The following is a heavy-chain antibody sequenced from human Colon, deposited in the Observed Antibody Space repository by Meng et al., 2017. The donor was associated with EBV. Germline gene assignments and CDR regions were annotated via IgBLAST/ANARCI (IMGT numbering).Heavy chain of an antibody. V-gene: IGHV4-31*03. D-gene: IGHD4-17*01. J-gene: IGHJ2*01. CDR3: ASLYGDSSVWYLDL. CDR2: IYYSGST. Sequence: QVQLQESGPGLVKPSQTLSLTCTVSGGSISSGNHYWSWIRQHPGKGLEYIGYIYYSGSTYYNPSLKSRVIISVDTSKNQFSLRLHSVTAADTAVYYCASLYGDSSVWYLDLWGRGTLVTVSS. CDR1: GGSISSGNHY.